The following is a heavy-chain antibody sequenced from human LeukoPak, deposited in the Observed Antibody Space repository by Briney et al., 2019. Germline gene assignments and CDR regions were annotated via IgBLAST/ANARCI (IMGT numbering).Heavy chain of an antibody. V-gene: IGHV3-33*01. CDR1: GFTFSSYG. CDR2: MWYDGSNK. D-gene: IGHD5-18*01. Sequence: GGSLRLSCAASGFTFSSYGMHWVRQAPGKGLEWVAVMWYDGSNKYYADSVKGRFTISRDNSKNTLYLQMNSLRAEDTAVYYCARDERGYSYVDYWGQGTLVTVSS. CDR3: ARDERGYSYVDY. J-gene: IGHJ4*02.